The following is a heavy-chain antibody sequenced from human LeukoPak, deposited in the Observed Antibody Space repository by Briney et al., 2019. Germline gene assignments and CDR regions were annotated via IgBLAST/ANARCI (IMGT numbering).Heavy chain of an antibody. CDR2: ISSSGSTI. Sequence: PGGSPRLSCAASGFTFSDYYMSWIHQALGKGLEWVSYISSSGSTIYYADSVKGRFTISRDDAKNSLYLQMNSLRAEDTAVYYCARDYDILTGYYPSTGYYYGMDVWGQGTTVTVSS. CDR1: GFTFSDYY. J-gene: IGHJ6*02. D-gene: IGHD3-9*01. CDR3: ARDYDILTGYYPSTGYYYGMDV. V-gene: IGHV3-11*01.